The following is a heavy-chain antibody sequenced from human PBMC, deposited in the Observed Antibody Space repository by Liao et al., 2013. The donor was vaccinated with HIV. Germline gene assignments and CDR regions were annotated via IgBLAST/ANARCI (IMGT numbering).Heavy chain of an antibody. CDR1: GGSISSSSYY. Sequence: QLQLQESGPGLVKPSETLSLTCTVSGGSISSSSYYWSWIRQPAGKGLEWIGRIYTSGSTNYNPSLRSRLTISVDTSKNQFSLRLQSVTAADTAIYYCARGNTGWEFLLGPQGSHHYFDPWGPESWSPSPQ. D-gene: IGHD3-10*01. CDR2: IYTSGST. V-gene: IGHV4-61*02. CDR3: ARGNTGWEFLLGPQGSHHYFDP. J-gene: IGHJ5*02.